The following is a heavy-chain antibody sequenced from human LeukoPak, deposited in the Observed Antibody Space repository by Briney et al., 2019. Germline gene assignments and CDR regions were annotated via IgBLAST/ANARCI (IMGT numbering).Heavy chain of an antibody. CDR1: GYTFTGYY. V-gene: IGHV1-2*02. Sequence: ASVKVSCKASGYTFTGYYMHWVRQAPGQGLEWMGWINPNSGGTNYAQKFQGRVTMTRDTSISTAYMELSRLRSDDTAVYYCAYLRYFDWSYDAFDIWGQGTMVTVSS. CDR2: INPNSGGT. D-gene: IGHD3-9*01. CDR3: AYLRYFDWSYDAFDI. J-gene: IGHJ3*02.